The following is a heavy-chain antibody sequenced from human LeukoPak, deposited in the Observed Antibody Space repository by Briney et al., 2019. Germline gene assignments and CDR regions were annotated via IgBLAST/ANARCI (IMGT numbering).Heavy chain of an antibody. J-gene: IGHJ4*02. Sequence: ASVTVSCKASGYTFTNNDIHWVRQATGQGLEWMGWMHPNSDDTGYAQKFQGRVTMTRNTSISTAYMELSSLRPEDTAVYYCARHFGTGDNFDYWGQGTLLIVSS. CDR1: GYTFTNND. V-gene: IGHV1-8*01. D-gene: IGHD1-1*01. CDR3: ARHFGTGDNFDY. CDR2: MHPNSDDT.